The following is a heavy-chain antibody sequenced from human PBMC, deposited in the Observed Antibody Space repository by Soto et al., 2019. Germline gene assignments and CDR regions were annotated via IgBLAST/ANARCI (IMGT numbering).Heavy chain of an antibody. D-gene: IGHD3-22*01. CDR2: IYYTGTT. CDR1: GDSISGGNYY. Sequence: SETLSLTCTVSGDSISGGNYYWTWIRQHPGRGLEWIGYIYYTGTTHYSPSLQSRVTMSVDTPKNQISLTLTSLTPADTAVYFCARLYTYGYYHFDHWGQGTLVTVSS. CDR3: ARLYTYGYYHFDH. V-gene: IGHV4-31*03. J-gene: IGHJ4*02.